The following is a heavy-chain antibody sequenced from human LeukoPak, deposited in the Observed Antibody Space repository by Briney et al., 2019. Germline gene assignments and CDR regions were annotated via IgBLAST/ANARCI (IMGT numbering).Heavy chain of an antibody. D-gene: IGHD3-10*01. CDR1: GGSISSYY. V-gene: IGHV4-59*01. CDR3: ARVGTYGSGSYLSWLDY. J-gene: IGHJ4*02. Sequence: ASETLSLTCTVSGGSISSYYWSWIRQPPGKGLEWVGYIYYSGSTNYNPSLKSRVTISVDTSKNQFSLKLSSVTAADTAVYYCARVGTYGSGSYLSWLDYWGQGTLVTVSS. CDR2: IYYSGST.